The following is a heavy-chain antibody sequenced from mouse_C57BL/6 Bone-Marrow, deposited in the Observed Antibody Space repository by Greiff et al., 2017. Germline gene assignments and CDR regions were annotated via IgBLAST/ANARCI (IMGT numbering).Heavy chain of an antibody. J-gene: IGHJ1*03. V-gene: IGHV14-4*01. CDR3: TTFYYGNSLDV. Sequence: EVQLQQSGAELVRPGASVKLSCTASGFNIKDDYMHWVKQRPEQGLEWIGWIDPENGDTEYASKFQGKATITADTSSNTAYLQLSSLTSEDTAVYYCTTFYYGNSLDVWGTGTTVTVSS. CDR1: GFNIKDDY. CDR2: IDPENGDT. D-gene: IGHD2-1*01.